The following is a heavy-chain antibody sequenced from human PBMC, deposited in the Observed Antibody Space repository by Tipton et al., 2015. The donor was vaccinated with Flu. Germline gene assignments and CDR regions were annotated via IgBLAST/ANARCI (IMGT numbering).Heavy chain of an antibody. CDR2: IYASGST. D-gene: IGHD3-3*02. Sequence: TLSLTCTVSGGSISSYYWSWIRQPAGKGLEWIGRIYASGSTTYNPSLKSRVTISADTSKTQLSLKLGSVTAADTAVYYCARGTNSILSLPFDNWDQGTLVSVSS. CDR3: ARGTNSILSLPFDN. CDR1: GGSISSYY. V-gene: IGHV4-4*07. J-gene: IGHJ4*02.